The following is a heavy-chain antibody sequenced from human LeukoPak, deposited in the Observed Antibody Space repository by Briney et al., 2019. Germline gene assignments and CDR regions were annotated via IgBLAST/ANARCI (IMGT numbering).Heavy chain of an antibody. CDR1: GGSISSGGYS. J-gene: IGHJ5*02. D-gene: IGHD3-10*01. CDR3: ARQTETYYYGSGSPNWFDP. V-gene: IGHV4-39*01. CDR2: IYYSGST. Sequence: SETLSLTCAVSGGSISSGGYSWGWIRQSPGKGLEWIGSIYYSGSTYYNPSLKSRVTISVDTSKNQFSLKLSSVTAADTAVYYCARQTETYYYGSGSPNWFDPWGQGTLVTVSS.